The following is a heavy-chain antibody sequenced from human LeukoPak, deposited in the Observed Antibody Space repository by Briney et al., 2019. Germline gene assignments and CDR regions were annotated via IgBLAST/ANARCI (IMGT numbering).Heavy chain of an antibody. V-gene: IGHV3-74*01. CDR3: ASHYDSSGYYSD. D-gene: IGHD3-22*01. Sequence: PGGSLRLSCAASGFTFSSYWMHWVRQAPGRGLVWVSRINSDESSTSYADSVKGRFTISRDNSKNTLYLQMNSLRAEDTAVYYCASHYDSSGYYSDWGQGTLVTVSS. CDR2: INSDESST. CDR1: GFTFSSYW. J-gene: IGHJ4*02.